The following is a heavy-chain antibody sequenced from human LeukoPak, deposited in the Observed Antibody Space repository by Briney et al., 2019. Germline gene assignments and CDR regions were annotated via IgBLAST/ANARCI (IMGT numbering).Heavy chain of an antibody. D-gene: IGHD1-1*01. CDR3: VKKGQADDDGKPD. CDR2: ISSSGSTI. V-gene: IGHV3-11*01. J-gene: IGHJ4*02. CDR1: GFTFSDYY. Sequence: GGSLRLSRAASGFTFSDYYMSWIRQAPGKGLEWVSYISSSGSTIYYADSVKGRFTISRDNAKNSLYLQMNDLRADDTAVYYCVKKGQADDDGKPDWGQGTLVTVSS.